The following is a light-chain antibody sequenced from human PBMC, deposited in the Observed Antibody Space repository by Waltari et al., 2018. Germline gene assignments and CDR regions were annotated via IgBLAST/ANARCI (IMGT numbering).Light chain of an antibody. CDR1: NSNIGTNT. V-gene: IGLV1-44*01. J-gene: IGLJ2*01. Sequence: QSVLTQPPSASGTPGQRVTFSCSGSNSNIGTNTVNWYQQLSGTAPKLLIYANNQRPSGVPDRFSGSKSDTSASLVISGLQSEDEADYYCAAWDDSLRSVLFGGGTKLTVL. CDR3: AAWDDSLRSVL. CDR2: ANN.